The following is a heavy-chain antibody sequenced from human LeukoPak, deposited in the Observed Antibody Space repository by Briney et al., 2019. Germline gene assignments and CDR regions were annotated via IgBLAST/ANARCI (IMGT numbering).Heavy chain of an antibody. CDR3: ASMDIRDIVVAY. Sequence: SETLSLTCTVSGGSFSRSGYYWGWIRQTPGKGLEWIGSIYYSGSTYYKSSLKSRVTISLDKSKNQFSLKLSSVTAEDTAVYYCASMDIRDIVVAYWGQGTLVTVSS. CDR1: GGSFSRSGYY. J-gene: IGHJ4*02. CDR2: IYYSGST. D-gene: IGHD2-2*01. V-gene: IGHV4-39*07.